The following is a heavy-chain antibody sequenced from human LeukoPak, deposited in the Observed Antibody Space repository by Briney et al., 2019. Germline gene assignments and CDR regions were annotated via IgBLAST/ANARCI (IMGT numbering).Heavy chain of an antibody. Sequence: GGSLRLSCAASGFTFSNAWMSWVRQAPGKGLEWVGRIKSKTDGGTTDYAAPVKGRFTISRDDSKNTLYMQMNSLKTEDTAVYYCTRDRYLYYGSGSYHLYYYYMDVWGKGTTVTISS. V-gene: IGHV3-15*01. CDR2: IKSKTDGGTT. D-gene: IGHD3-10*01. CDR3: TRDRYLYYGSGSYHLYYYYMDV. CDR1: GFTFSNAW. J-gene: IGHJ6*03.